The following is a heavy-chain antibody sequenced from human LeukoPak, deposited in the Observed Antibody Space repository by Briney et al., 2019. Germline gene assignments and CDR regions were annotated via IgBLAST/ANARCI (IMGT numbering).Heavy chain of an antibody. CDR1: GFTFNNHW. CDR2: IKEEGSRK. Sequence: GGSLRLSCAASGFTFNNHWMSWVRQAPGEGLEWLANIKEEGSRKYHVDSGKGRFTISRYNSKNPLYMHMNSLRAEDTAVYYCAKNVERYYSAFDIWGQGTLVTVSS. CDR3: AKNVERYYSAFDI. V-gene: IGHV3-7*01. D-gene: IGHD3-10*01. J-gene: IGHJ3*02.